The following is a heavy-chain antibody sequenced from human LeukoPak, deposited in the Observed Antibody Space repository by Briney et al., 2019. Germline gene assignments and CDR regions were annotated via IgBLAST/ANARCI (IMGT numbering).Heavy chain of an antibody. Sequence: GGSLTLSCAASGFTFSSYGMHWVRQAPGKGLEWVAVIWYYGSNKYYADSVKGRFTISRDNSKNTLYLQMNSLRAEDTAVYYCASSYCSSTSCYDLDYWGQGTLVTVSS. CDR2: IWYYGSNK. CDR1: GFTFSSYG. CDR3: ASSYCSSTSCYDLDY. D-gene: IGHD2-2*01. V-gene: IGHV3-33*01. J-gene: IGHJ4*02.